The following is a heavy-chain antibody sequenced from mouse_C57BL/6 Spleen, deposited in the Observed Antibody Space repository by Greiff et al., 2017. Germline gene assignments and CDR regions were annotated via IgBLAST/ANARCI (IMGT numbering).Heavy chain of an antibody. CDR2: IRNKANGYTT. Sequence: EVMLVESGGGSVQPGGSLSLSCAASGFTFTDYYMSWVRQPPGKALEWLGFIRNKANGYTTEYSASVKGRFTISRDNAQSILYLQMNALRAEDSATYYCARYGATGDYWGQGTTLTVSS. CDR3: ARYGATGDY. J-gene: IGHJ2*01. V-gene: IGHV7-3*01. D-gene: IGHD3-1*01. CDR1: GFTFTDYY.